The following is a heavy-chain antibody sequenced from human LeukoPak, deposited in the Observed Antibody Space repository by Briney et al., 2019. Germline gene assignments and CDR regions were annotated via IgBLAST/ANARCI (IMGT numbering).Heavy chain of an antibody. D-gene: IGHD3-10*01. CDR3: ARDFPGIGRGTFDF. CDR2: INQDGSDM. CDR1: GFIFNTFW. Sequence: GGSLRLSCAASGFIFNTFWMNWVRLTPGKGLEWVAKINQDGSDMYYVDSVKGRFFVSRDNTRNLVYLQMNSLRVDDTAVYYCARDFPGIGRGTFDFWGQGTIIIVSS. J-gene: IGHJ3*01. V-gene: IGHV3-7*03.